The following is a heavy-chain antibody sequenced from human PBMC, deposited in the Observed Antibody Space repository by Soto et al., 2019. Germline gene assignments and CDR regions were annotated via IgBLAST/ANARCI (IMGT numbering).Heavy chain of an antibody. CDR2: INWNGGST. Sequence: SGGSLRLSCAASGFSVDDYGMSWVRQAPGKGLEWVSGINWNGGSTGYADSVKGRFTISRDNAKNSLYLQMNSLRAEDTALYYCARGYGSGSSFWGQGTMVTVSS. D-gene: IGHD3-10*01. CDR3: ARGYGSGSSF. V-gene: IGHV3-20*04. J-gene: IGHJ3*01. CDR1: GFSVDDYG.